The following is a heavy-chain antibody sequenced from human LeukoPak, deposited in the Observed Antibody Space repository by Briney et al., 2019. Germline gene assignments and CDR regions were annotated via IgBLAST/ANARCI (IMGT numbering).Heavy chain of an antibody. D-gene: IGHD6-13*01. Sequence: SETLSLTCTVSGGSISSYYWSWIRQPAGKGLEWMGRIYTSGSTNYNPSLKSRVTMSVDTSKNQFSLKLSSVTAADTAVYYCARDQEYSSRWDAFDIWGQGTMVTVSS. J-gene: IGHJ3*02. CDR3: ARDQEYSSRWDAFDI. CDR2: IYTSGST. CDR1: GGSISSYY. V-gene: IGHV4-4*07.